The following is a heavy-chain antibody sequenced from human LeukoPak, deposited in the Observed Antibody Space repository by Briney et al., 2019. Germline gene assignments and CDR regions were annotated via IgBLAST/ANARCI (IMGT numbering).Heavy chain of an antibody. CDR1: GYTFTSYD. J-gene: IGHJ4*02. CDR3: ARKFLGSRGYYFDY. V-gene: IGHV1-8*01. CDR2: MNPNSGNT. Sequence: ASVKVSCKASGYTFTSYDINWVRQATGQGLEWMGWMNPNSGNTGYAQKFQGRVTMTRNTSISTAYMELSSLRSEDTAVYYCARKFLGSRGYYFDYWGQGTLVTVSS. D-gene: IGHD3-10*01.